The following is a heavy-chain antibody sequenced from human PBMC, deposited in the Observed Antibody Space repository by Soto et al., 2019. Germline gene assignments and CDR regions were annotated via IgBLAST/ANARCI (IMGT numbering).Heavy chain of an antibody. V-gene: IGHV2-26*03. CDR2: FFSDVER. Sequence: SGPTLVNPTDTLTLTCTISGFSLSNGRMGVSWIRQPPGRALEWLAHFFSDVERSYSTSMQSRLTMSQDTSGTQVVLTMTNMDLQDTGTYFCARMNAGSDAHYYAMDVWGPGTPVTVSS. CDR1: GFSLSNGRMG. CDR3: ARMNAGSDAHYYAMDV. J-gene: IGHJ6*02. D-gene: IGHD1-1*01.